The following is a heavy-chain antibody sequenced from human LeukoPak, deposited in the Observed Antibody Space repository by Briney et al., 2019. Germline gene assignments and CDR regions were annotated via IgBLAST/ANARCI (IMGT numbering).Heavy chain of an antibody. CDR2: ISSSGSTI. V-gene: IGHV3-11*04. D-gene: IGHD3-10*01. J-gene: IGHJ5*02. CDR3: ARTDDYGAGSYKFDP. Sequence: TGGSLRLSCAASGFIFSDYYMSWIRQAPGKGLAWLSYISSSGSTIYYADSVKGRFTISRDNAKNSLYLQMNSLRAEDTAVYYWARTDDYGAGSYKFDPWGQGTLVTVSS. CDR1: GFIFSDYY.